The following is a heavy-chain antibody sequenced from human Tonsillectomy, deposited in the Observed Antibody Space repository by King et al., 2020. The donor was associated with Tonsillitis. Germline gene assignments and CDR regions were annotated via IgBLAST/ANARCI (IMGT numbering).Heavy chain of an antibody. CDR2: LIPVFGTT. CDR3: ARAAITSSSWHMGH. CDR1: GGTFNNHG. J-gene: IGHJ4*02. D-gene: IGHD6-13*01. V-gene: IGHV1-69*01. Sequence: QLVQSGAEMKKPGSSVKVSCKASGGTFNNHGISWVRQAPGQGLVWMGGLIPVFGTTNFAQKFQGRLTITADESTNTAYMELSSLRSEDTAIYYCARAAITSSSWHMGHWGQGTPITVSS.